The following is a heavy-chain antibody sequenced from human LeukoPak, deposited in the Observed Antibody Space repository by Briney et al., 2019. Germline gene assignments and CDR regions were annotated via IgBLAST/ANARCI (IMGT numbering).Heavy chain of an antibody. CDR2: IFSGGTT. J-gene: IGHJ4*02. Sequence: GGFLRLSCAASGFTVSSNYMSWVRQAPGKGLEWVSVIFSGGTTYYADSVKGRFTISRHNSENTLYLQMNSLRGEDTAVYYCARGVLGYSYGFDCWGQGTLVTVSS. CDR1: GFTVSSNY. D-gene: IGHD5-18*01. V-gene: IGHV3-53*04. CDR3: ARGVLGYSYGFDC.